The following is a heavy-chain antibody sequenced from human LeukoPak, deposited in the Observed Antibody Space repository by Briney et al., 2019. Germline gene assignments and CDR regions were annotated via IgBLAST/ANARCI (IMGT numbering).Heavy chain of an antibody. J-gene: IGHJ3*02. CDR2: ISGSGGRS. V-gene: IGHV3-23*01. CDR1: AFSFSNYA. D-gene: IGHD5-18*01. CDR3: ATDWGLDTAMVTDAFDI. Sequence: GGSLRLSCAASAFSFSNYAMTWVRQAPGKGPEWVSGISGSGGRSYYADSVKGRFTISRDNSRNTLHLQMNSLRAEDTAVYYCATDWGLDTAMVTDAFDIWGQGTMVTVSS.